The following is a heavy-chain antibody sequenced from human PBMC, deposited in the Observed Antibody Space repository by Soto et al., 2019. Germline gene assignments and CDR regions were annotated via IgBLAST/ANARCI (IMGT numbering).Heavy chain of an antibody. CDR2: ISWNSGSI. Sequence: EVQLVESGGGLVQPGRSLRLSCAASGFTFEGYAMHWVRQAPGKGLEWVSGISWNSGSIGYADSVRGRFTISRNNAKRSLYLQMNILRAEDTALYYCAKDFGGNSPAYYYYGMDVWAKGPRSPSL. J-gene: IGHJ6*02. CDR3: AKDFGGNSPAYYYYGMDV. V-gene: IGHV3-9*01. D-gene: IGHD1-26*01. CDR1: GFTFEGYA.